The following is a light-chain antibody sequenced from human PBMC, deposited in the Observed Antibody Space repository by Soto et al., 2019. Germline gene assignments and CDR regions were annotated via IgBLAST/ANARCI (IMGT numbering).Light chain of an antibody. CDR2: DAS. Sequence: DIQMTQTPSTLSASVGDRVTITCRASQNISSWLAGYQQKPRKAPKPLIYDASNLESGVPSRFSGSGSGTEFTHTISRLQPDEFAAYYCQQCNSYEYTFGQGTKREIK. J-gene: IGKJ2*01. V-gene: IGKV1-5*01. CDR1: QNISSW. CDR3: QQCNSYEYT.